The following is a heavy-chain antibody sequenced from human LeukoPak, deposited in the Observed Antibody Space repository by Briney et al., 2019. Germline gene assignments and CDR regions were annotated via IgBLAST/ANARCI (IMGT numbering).Heavy chain of an antibody. CDR2: ISGSGGST. Sequence: GGSLRLSCAASGFTFSSYAMSWVRQPPGKGLEWVSAISGSGGSTYYADSVKGRFTISRDNSKNTLYLQMNSLRAEDTAVYYCARDGHGDYSFDYWGQGTLVTVSS. V-gene: IGHV3-23*01. J-gene: IGHJ4*02. CDR3: ARDGHGDYSFDY. CDR1: GFTFSSYA. D-gene: IGHD4-17*01.